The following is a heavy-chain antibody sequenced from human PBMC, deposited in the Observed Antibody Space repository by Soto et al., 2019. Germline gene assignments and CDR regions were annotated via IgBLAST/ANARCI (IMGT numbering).Heavy chain of an antibody. D-gene: IGHD4-17*01. Sequence: EVQLVESGGGLVQPGGSRRLPCAASGFTLVSYGRNWVRLAPGKGLEWVANIKQDGSQKNYVDSVKGRFTISRDNAKNSLYLQMSSLRAEDTAVYYCMTSVTTHDYWGQGTLVTVSS. CDR1: GFTLVSYG. CDR2: IKQDGSQK. J-gene: IGHJ4*02. V-gene: IGHV3-7*01. CDR3: MTSVTTHDY.